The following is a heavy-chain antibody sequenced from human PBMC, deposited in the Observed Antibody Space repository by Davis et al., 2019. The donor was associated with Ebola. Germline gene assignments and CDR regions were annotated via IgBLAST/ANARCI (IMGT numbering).Heavy chain of an antibody. V-gene: IGHV1-2*04. CDR1: GGTFSSYA. J-gene: IGHJ4*02. CDR3: VKGQTRGYSYGLAGY. CDR2: INPNSGGT. Sequence: ASVKVSCKASGGTFSSYAISWVRQAPGQGLEWMGWINPNSGGTNYAQKFQGWVTMTRDTSISTAYMELSRLRSDDTAVYYCVKGQTRGYSYGLAGYWGQGTLVTVSS. D-gene: IGHD5-18*01.